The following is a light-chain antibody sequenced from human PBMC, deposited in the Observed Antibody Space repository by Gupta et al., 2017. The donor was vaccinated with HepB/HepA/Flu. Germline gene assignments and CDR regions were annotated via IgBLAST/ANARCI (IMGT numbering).Light chain of an antibody. CDR1: EGVSGW. V-gene: IGKV1-12*02. Sequence: DVQMTQSPSSVSHSIGDKVTIICRASEGVSGWLAWYQQKPGKAPKLLISSAFTLQSGVPSRFSGTGSGTDFALTITNLQPDDYATYYCQQANTFPYTFGPGTTVDVK. J-gene: IGKJ3*01. CDR3: QQANTFPYT. CDR2: SAF.